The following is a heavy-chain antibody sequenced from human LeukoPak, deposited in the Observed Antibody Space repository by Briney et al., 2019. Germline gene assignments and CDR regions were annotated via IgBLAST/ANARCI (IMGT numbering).Heavy chain of an antibody. CDR2: IYSGGST. CDR3: ANKEVF. V-gene: IGHV3-66*01. Sequence: GGSLRLSCAASGFTFSSYAMSWVRQAPGKGLEWVSVIYSGGSTYYADSVKGRFTISRDNSKNTLYLQMNSLRAEDTAVYYCANKEVFWGQGTLVTVSS. CDR1: GFTFSSYA. J-gene: IGHJ4*02.